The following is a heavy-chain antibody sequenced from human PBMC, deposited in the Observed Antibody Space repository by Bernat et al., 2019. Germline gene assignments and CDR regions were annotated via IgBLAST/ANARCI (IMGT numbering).Heavy chain of an antibody. CDR2: IFSNDEK. CDR3: ARGYSSGWYLYYYMDV. Sequence: QVTLKESGPVLVKPTETLTLTCTVSGFSLSNARMGVSWIRQPPGKALEWLAHIFSNDEKSYSTSLKSRLTISKDTSKGQVVLTMTNMDPVDTATYYCARGYSSGWYLYYYMDVWGKGTTVTVSS. V-gene: IGHV2-26*01. J-gene: IGHJ6*03. D-gene: IGHD6-19*01. CDR1: GFSLSNARMG.